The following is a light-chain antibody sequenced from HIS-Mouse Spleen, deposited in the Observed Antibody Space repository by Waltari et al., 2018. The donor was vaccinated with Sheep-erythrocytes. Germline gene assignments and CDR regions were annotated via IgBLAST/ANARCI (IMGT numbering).Light chain of an antibody. J-gene: IGKJ2*01. CDR3: QQRSNWYT. Sequence: EIVFTQSPATLSLSPGERATLSCRASQSVSSYLAWYQQKPGQAPRLPIYDASNRATGIPARFSGSGSGTDFTLTISSLEPEDFAVYYCQQRSNWYTFGQGTKLEIK. CDR1: QSVSSY. V-gene: IGKV3-11*01. CDR2: DAS.